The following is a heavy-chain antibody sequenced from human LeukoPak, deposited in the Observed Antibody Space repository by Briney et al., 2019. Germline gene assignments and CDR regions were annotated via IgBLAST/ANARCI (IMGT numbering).Heavy chain of an antibody. CDR2: ISYDGSNK. CDR1: GFTFSSYG. CDR3: AKSATKYSGYDEYYFDY. J-gene: IGHJ4*02. Sequence: QPGRSLRLSCAASGFTFSSYGMHWVRQAPGKGLEWVAVISYDGSNKYYADSAKGRFAISRDNSKNTLYLQMNSLRAEDTAVYYCAKSATKYSGYDEYYFDYWGQGTLVTVSS. V-gene: IGHV3-30*18. D-gene: IGHD5-12*01.